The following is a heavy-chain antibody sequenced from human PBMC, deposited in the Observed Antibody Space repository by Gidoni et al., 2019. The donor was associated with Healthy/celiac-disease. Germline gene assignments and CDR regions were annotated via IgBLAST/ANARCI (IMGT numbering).Heavy chain of an antibody. Sequence: QLQLQESGPGLVKPSETLSLTCTVSGGSISSSSYYWGWISQPPGKGLEWIGSIYYSGSTYYNPSLKSRVTISVDTSKNQFSLKLSSVTAADTAVYYCARQSSQLVTGSEYFQHWGQGTLVTVSS. V-gene: IGHV4-39*01. J-gene: IGHJ1*01. CDR2: IYYSGST. D-gene: IGHD6-13*01. CDR1: GGSISSSSYY. CDR3: ARQSSQLVTGSEYFQH.